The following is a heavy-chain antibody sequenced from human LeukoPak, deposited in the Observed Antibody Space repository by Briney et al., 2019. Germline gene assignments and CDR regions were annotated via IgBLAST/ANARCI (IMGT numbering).Heavy chain of an antibody. CDR3: ARDLATLGMDV. CDR2: ISYDGSNK. CDR1: GFTFSSYG. Sequence: GGSLRLSCAASGFTFSSYGPHWVRQAPGKGLEWVAGISYDGSNKYYADSVKGRFTISRDNSKNTVYLQMNSLRAEDTAVYYCARDLATLGMDVWGKGTTVTVSS. J-gene: IGHJ6*04. D-gene: IGHD5-12*01. V-gene: IGHV3-30*01.